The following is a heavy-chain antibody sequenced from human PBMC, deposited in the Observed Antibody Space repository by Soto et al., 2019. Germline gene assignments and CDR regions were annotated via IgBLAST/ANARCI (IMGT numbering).Heavy chain of an antibody. CDR2: IYYSGST. D-gene: IGHD6-13*01. CDR1: GGSISSGGYY. CDR3: AKDKRSWYNWFDP. Sequence: SETLSLTCTVSGGSISSGGYYWSWIRQHPGKGLEWIGYIYYSGSTYYNPSLKSRVTISVDTSKNQFSLKLSSVTAADTAVYYCAKDKRSWYNWFDPWGQGTLVTVSS. J-gene: IGHJ5*02. V-gene: IGHV4-31*03.